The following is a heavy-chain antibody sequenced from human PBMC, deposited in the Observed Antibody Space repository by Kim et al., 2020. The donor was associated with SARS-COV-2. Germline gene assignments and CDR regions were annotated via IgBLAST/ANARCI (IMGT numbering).Heavy chain of an antibody. D-gene: IGHD5-12*01. CDR2: IYYSGST. V-gene: IGHV4-31*03. J-gene: IGHJ4*02. CDR1: GGSISSGGYY. Sequence: SETLSLTCTVSGGSISSGGYYWSWIRQHPGKGLEWIGYIYYSGSTYYNPSLKSRVTISVDTSKNQFSLKLSSVTAADTAVYYFARELSGGYVFYWGQGTQVTVSS. CDR3: ARELSGGYVFY.